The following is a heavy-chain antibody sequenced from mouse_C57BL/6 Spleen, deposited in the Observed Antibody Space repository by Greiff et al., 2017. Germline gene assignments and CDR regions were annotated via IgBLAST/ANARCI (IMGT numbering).Heavy chain of an antibody. D-gene: IGHD2-1*01. CDR3: ARDGKGGYFDY. J-gene: IGHJ2*01. CDR2: IDPSDSYT. V-gene: IGHV1-50*01. CDR1: GYTFTSYW. Sequence: VQLQQPGAELVKPGASVKLSCKASGYTFTSYWMQWVKQRPGQGLEWIGEIDPSDSYTNYNQKFKGKATLTVDTSSSTAYMQLSSLTSEDSAVYYCARDGKGGYFDYWGQGTTLTVSS.